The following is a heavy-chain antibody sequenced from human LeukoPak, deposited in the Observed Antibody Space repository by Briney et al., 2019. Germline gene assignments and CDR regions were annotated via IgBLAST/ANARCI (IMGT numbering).Heavy chain of an antibody. CDR3: ARAAADAAEYFQH. Sequence: ASVKVSCKASGYIFTGYYMHWVRQAPGQGLEWMGWINPNSGGTNYAQKFQGWVTMTRDTSISTAYMELSRLRSDDTAVYYCARAAADAAEYFQHWGQGTLVTVSS. CDR1: GYIFTGYY. V-gene: IGHV1-2*04. J-gene: IGHJ1*01. CDR2: INPNSGGT. D-gene: IGHD6-13*01.